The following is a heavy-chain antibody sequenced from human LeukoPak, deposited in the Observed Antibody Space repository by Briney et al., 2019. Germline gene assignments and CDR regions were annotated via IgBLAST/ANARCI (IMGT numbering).Heavy chain of an antibody. CDR1: GFTFSSYA. D-gene: IGHD3-16*01. CDR2: ISGSGGST. J-gene: IGHJ4*02. CDR3: AKGYYDYVWGTYYFDY. V-gene: IGHV3-23*01. Sequence: GGSLRLSCAASGFTFSSYAMSWVRQAPGKGLEWVSAISGSGGSTYYADSVKGRFTISRDNSRDTLYLQMNSLRAEDTAVYYCAKGYYDYVWGTYYFDYWGQGTLVTVSS.